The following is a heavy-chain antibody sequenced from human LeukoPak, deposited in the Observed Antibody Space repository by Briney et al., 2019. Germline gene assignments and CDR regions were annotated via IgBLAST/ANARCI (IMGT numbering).Heavy chain of an antibody. D-gene: IGHD6-13*01. CDR2: ISGSGGST. CDR1: GFTLSSFA. J-gene: IGHJ4*02. CDR3: AKDNPDSSSWTYYFDY. Sequence: GGSLRLSCAASGFTLSSFAMSWVRQAPGKGLEWVSAISGSGGSTYYADSVKGRFTISRDNSKNTLYLQMNSLRAEDTAVYYCAKDNPDSSSWTYYFDYWGQGTLVTVSS. V-gene: IGHV3-23*01.